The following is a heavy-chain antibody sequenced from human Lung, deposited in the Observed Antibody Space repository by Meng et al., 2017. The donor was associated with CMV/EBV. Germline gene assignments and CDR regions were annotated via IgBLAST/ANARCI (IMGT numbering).Heavy chain of an antibody. J-gene: IGHJ6*04. CDR2: INPSDRWT. D-gene: IGHD1-14*01. CDR3: ARAGVLPSDPTANRYYGLDV. V-gene: IGHV1-46*01. Sequence: SXXVSXKASGYTFTSYNMHWVRQAPGQGLEWMGMINPSDRWTTYAQRFQGRVTMTTDTSTSTVYMELSSLRSDDTAVYYCARAGVLPSDPTANRYYGLDVWGKGTXVNVAS. CDR1: GYTFTSYN.